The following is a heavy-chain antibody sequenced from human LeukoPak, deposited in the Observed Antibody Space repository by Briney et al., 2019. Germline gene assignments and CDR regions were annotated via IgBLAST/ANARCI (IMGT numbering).Heavy chain of an antibody. CDR3: ERDREATYDSSGYYDY. V-gene: IGHV1-69*05. CDR1: GGTFSSYA. J-gene: IGHJ4*02. CDR2: IIPIFGTA. D-gene: IGHD3-22*01. Sequence: SVKVSCKASGGTFSSYAISWVRQAPGQGLEWMGGIIPIFGTANYAQKFQGRVTITTDESTSTAYMELSSLRSEDTSVYYCERDREATYDSSGYYDYWGQGTLVTVSS.